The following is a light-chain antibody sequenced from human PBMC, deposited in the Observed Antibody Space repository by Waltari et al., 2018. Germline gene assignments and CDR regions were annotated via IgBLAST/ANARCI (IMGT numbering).Light chain of an antibody. CDR1: SSDVGSYNL. V-gene: IGLV2-23*01. J-gene: IGLJ1*01. CDR3: CSYAPGNTYV. Sequence: QSALTPPAPVSGSPGQSITISCTGTSSDVGSYNLVSWYQQSPGKAPKLMIFSDRFSGSKSDNTASLTISGLQAEDGADYYCCSYAPGNTYVFGTGTKVTVL.